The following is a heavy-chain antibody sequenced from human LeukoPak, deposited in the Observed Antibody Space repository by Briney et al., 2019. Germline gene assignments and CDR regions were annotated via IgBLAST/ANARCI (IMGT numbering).Heavy chain of an antibody. J-gene: IGHJ4*02. CDR3: ARVRVTGYSNFAY. CDR1: GFTISSYY. CDR2: IYHSGNT. Sequence: GGSLRLSCAASGFTISSYYMAWVRQAPGKGLEWVSVIYHSGNTDYADSVKGRFTISRDNSKNTVYLQMSSLKAEDTAVYYCARVRVTGYSNFAYWGQGTLVTVSS. V-gene: IGHV3-53*01. D-gene: IGHD3-9*01.